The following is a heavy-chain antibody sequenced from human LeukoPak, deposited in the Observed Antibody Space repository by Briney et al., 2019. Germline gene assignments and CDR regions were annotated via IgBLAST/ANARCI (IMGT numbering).Heavy chain of an antibody. V-gene: IGHV1-2*02. D-gene: IGHD3-10*01. CDR1: GYTFTGYY. CDR2: INPNSGGT. Sequence: GASVKVSCKSSGYTFTGYYMHWVRQAPGQGLEWMGWINPNSGGTNYAQKFQGRVTMTRDKSIRTAYMALSRLTSDDTAVYYCARNIWFGESADVFDIWGQGTMVTVSS. CDR3: ARNIWFGESADVFDI. J-gene: IGHJ3*02.